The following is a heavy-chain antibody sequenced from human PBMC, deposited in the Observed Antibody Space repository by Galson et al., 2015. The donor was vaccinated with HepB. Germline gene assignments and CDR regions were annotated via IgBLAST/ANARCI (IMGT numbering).Heavy chain of an antibody. D-gene: IGHD6-13*01. CDR1: GFTFSSYW. Sequence: SLRLSCAASGFTFSSYWMSWVRQAPGKGLEWVANIKQDGSEKYYVDSVKGRFTISRDNAKNSLYLQMNSLRAEDTAVYYCARVCGAAAGIFPAYYYYYMDVWGKGTTVTVSS. CDR2: IKQDGSEK. J-gene: IGHJ6*03. V-gene: IGHV3-7*01. CDR3: ARVCGAAAGIFPAYYYYYMDV.